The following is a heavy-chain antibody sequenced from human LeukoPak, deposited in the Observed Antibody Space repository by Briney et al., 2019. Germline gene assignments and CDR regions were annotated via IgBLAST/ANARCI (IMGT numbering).Heavy chain of an antibody. Sequence: NPSETLSLTCTVSGGSISSYYWSWIRQPPGKGLEWIGYIYYSGSTNYNPSLKSRVTISVDTSKNQFSLKLSSVTAADTAVYYCARKKGEHGAYYFDYWGQGALVTVSS. CDR1: GGSISSYY. CDR2: IYYSGST. J-gene: IGHJ4*02. V-gene: IGHV4-59*08. CDR3: ARKKGEHGAYYFDY.